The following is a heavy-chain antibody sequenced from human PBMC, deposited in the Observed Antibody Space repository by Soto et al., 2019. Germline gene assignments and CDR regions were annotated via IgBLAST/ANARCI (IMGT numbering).Heavy chain of an antibody. D-gene: IGHD1-26*01. CDR3: ARDVGPIDY. CDR1: GFTFSTYW. J-gene: IGHJ4*02. CDR2: IKQDGSLI. V-gene: IGHV3-7*01. Sequence: GGSLRLSCAASGFTFSTYWMSWVRQPPGGGLEWVADIKQDGSLIYYVDSVMGRFTISRDNARNTLYLQLNSLRAEDTAVYFCARDVGPIDYWGQGTLVTVSS.